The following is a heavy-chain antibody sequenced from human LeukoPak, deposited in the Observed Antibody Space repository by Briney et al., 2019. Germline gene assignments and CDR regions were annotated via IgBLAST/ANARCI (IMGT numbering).Heavy chain of an antibody. D-gene: IGHD6-13*01. CDR3: ASSSSWPAHDAFDI. J-gene: IGHJ3*02. CDR2: MNPNSGNT. Sequence: ASVKVSCKASGYTFTSYDINWVRQATGQGLEWMGWMNPNSGNTGYAQKFQGRVTMTRNTSISTAYMGLSSLRSEDTAVYYCASSSSWPAHDAFDIWGQGTMVTVSS. V-gene: IGHV1-8*01. CDR1: GYTFTSYD.